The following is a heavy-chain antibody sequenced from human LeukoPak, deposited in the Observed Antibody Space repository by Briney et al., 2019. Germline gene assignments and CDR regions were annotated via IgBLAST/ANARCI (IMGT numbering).Heavy chain of an antibody. D-gene: IGHD6-13*01. Sequence: SETLSLTCTVSGGSISSSSYYWGWIRQPPGKGLEWIGSIYYSGSTYYNPSLKSRVTISVDTSKNQFSLKLSSVTAADTAVYYCARVAGDSSSRQYFDYWGQGTLVTVSS. CDR3: ARVAGDSSSRQYFDY. CDR2: IYYSGST. V-gene: IGHV4-39*07. CDR1: GGSISSSSYY. J-gene: IGHJ4*02.